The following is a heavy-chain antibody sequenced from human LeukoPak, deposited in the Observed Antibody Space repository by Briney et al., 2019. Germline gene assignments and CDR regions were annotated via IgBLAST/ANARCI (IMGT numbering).Heavy chain of an antibody. V-gene: IGHV3-74*01. J-gene: IGHJ6*04. CDR1: GFTFSSYG. D-gene: IGHD3-10*02. CDR2: IDSLGSST. CDR3: AELGITMIGGV. Sequence: PGGSLRLSCATSGFTFSSYGMHWVRQDPGKGLVWISRIDSLGSSTSYADSVKGRFTISRDNARNTVYLQMNSLRAEDTAVYYCAELGITMIGGVWGKGTTVTISS.